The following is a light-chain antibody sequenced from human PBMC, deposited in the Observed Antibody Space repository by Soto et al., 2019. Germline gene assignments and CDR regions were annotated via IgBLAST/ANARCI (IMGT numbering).Light chain of an antibody. J-gene: IGKJ4*01. Sequence: AIQMAQSPSSLSASVGDRVTITGRASQGIGNDVGWYQQKPGQAPKLLIYAAATLQSGVPSRFSGSRSGTDFILTISSLQPEDFATYYCLQDHNYPITFGGGTKVDIK. V-gene: IGKV1-6*02. CDR2: AAA. CDR3: LQDHNYPIT. CDR1: QGIGND.